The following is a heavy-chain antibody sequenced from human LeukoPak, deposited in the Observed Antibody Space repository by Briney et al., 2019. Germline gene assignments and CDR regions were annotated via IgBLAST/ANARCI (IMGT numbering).Heavy chain of an antibody. V-gene: IGHV3-13*04. CDR3: ARGLWVRGVKSSPGAPDYYGMDV. CDR1: GCTFSSYD. J-gene: IGHJ6*02. CDR2: IGTAGDT. D-gene: IGHD3-10*01. Sequence: GGSLRLSCAASGCTFSSYDMHWVRLATGKGLEWVSAIGTAGDTYYPGSVKGRFTISRENAKNSSYLQMNSLRAGDTAVYYCARGLWVRGVKSSPGAPDYYGMDVWGQGTTVTVSS.